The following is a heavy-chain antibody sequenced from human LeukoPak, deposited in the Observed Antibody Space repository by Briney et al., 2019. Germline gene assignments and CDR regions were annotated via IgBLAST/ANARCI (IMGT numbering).Heavy chain of an antibody. CDR2: IIPIFGTA. V-gene: IGHV1-69*13. Sequence: ASVKVSCKASGGTFSSYAISWVRQAPGQGLEWMGGIIPIFGTANYAQKFQGRVTITADESTSTAYMELSSLRSEDTAVYYCARVMAFGCFDYWGQGTLVIVSS. J-gene: IGHJ4*02. D-gene: IGHD5-24*01. CDR1: GGTFSSYA. CDR3: ARVMAFGCFDY.